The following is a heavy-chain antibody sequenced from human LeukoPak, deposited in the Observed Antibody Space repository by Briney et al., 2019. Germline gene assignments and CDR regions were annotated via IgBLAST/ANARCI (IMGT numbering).Heavy chain of an antibody. Sequence: GGSLRLSCAASGFIFRSHAMHWVRQAPGKGLEWVAVISYDGSNKYYADSVKGRFTISRDNSKNTLYLQMNSLRAEDTAVYYCATTPSEWLVYFDYWGQGTLVTVSS. CDR1: GFIFRSHA. V-gene: IGHV3-30*04. CDR2: ISYDGSNK. J-gene: IGHJ4*02. D-gene: IGHD6-19*01. CDR3: ATTPSEWLVYFDY.